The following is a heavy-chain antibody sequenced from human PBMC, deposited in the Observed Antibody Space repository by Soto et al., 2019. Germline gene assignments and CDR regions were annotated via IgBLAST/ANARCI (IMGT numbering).Heavy chain of an antibody. CDR1: GDSISNGGYY. J-gene: IGHJ4*02. CDR2: IYYSGST. V-gene: IGHV4-31*03. D-gene: IGHD3-10*01. Sequence: PSETLSLTCTVSGDSISNGGYYWNWIRQHPGKGLEWIGYIYYSGSTYYNPSLKSRVTISVDTSKNQLSLKLSSVTAADTAVYYCAKEKVQGVINAFDFWGQGTLVTVSS. CDR3: AKEKVQGVINAFDF.